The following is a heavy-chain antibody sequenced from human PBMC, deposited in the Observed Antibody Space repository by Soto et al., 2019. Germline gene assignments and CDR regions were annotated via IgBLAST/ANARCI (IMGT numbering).Heavy chain of an antibody. V-gene: IGHV3-30*18. J-gene: IGHJ3*01. CDR1: GFTFNNYG. D-gene: IGHD6-13*01. Sequence: GWSLRLSCAASGFTFNNYGMHWVRQAPGKGQEWVATISNDGSDKYYADSVKGRLTITRDNSKNKVYLQMNSLRAEETAVYYCAKDQGIAASHGIDWGQGTMVTVSS. CDR3: AKDQGIAASHGID. CDR2: ISNDGSDK.